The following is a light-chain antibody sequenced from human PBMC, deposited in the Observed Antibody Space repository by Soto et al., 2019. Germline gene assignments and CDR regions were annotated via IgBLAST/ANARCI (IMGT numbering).Light chain of an antibody. J-gene: IGKJ4*01. CDR1: QTISSW. V-gene: IGKV1-5*03. Sequence: MTHSPATLSVSLWGRATLSCRSSQTISSWLAWYQQKPGKAPKLLIYKASTLKSGVPSRFSGSGSGTEFTLTISSLQPDDFATYYCQQYNSYSQLNFGGGTKVDIK. CDR3: QQYNSYSQLN. CDR2: KAS.